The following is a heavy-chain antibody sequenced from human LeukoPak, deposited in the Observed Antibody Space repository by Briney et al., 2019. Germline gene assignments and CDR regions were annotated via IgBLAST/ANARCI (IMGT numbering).Heavy chain of an antibody. CDR3: ARLVVVAATHSYYYYYMDV. J-gene: IGHJ6*03. V-gene: IGHV3-53*01. D-gene: IGHD2-15*01. CDR2: IYSDNT. CDR1: GFTVSSNS. Sequence: PGGSLRLSCTVSGFTVSSNSMSWVRQAPGKGLEWVSFIYSDNTHYSDSVKGRFTISRDNSKNTLYLQMNSLRAADTAVYYCARLVVVAATHSYYYYYMDVWGKGTTVTVSS.